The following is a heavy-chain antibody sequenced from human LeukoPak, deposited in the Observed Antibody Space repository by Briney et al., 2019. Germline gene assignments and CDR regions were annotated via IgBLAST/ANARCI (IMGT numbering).Heavy chain of an antibody. Sequence: GESLKISCKGSGXSFTSYWISWVRQMPGKGLEWMGKIDPSDSYTNYSPSFQGHVTISAGRSISTAYLQWSSLKASDTAMYYCARLRYGVDYWGQGTLVTVSS. CDR1: GXSFTSYW. V-gene: IGHV5-10-1*01. J-gene: IGHJ4*02. CDR3: ARLRYGVDY. D-gene: IGHD5-18*01. CDR2: IDPSDSYT.